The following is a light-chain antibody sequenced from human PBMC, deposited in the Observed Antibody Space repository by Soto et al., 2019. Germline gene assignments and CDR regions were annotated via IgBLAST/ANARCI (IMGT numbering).Light chain of an antibody. V-gene: IGKV3-15*01. CDR3: QQYNNWVT. CDR1: QSVSSN. J-gene: IGKJ1*01. CDR2: GAS. Sequence: IVMTQSPATLSVSPWERATLSCRDSQSVSSNLAWYQQKPGQAPRLLIYGASTRATGIPARFSGSGSGTEFTLTISSLQSEDFAVYYCQQYNNWVTFGQGTKVDIK.